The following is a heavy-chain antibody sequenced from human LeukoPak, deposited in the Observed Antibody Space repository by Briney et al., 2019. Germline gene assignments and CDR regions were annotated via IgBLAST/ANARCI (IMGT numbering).Heavy chain of an antibody. CDR2: IYYSGST. V-gene: IGHV4-59*01. Sequence: PSETLSLTCTVSGGSISNYYWSWIRQPPGKGLEWIGYIYYSGSTNFNPSLKSRVTISVDTSKNQFSLRLSSVTAADTAVYHCARLYGSGNYLYYFDYWGQGTLVTVSS. D-gene: IGHD3-10*01. CDR3: ARLYGSGNYLYYFDY. J-gene: IGHJ4*02. CDR1: GGSISNYY.